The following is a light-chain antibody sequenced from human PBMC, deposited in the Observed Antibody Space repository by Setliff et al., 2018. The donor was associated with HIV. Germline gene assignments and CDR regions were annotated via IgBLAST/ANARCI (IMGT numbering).Light chain of an antibody. CDR2: QAT. CDR3: CSNTGSNTYV. V-gene: IGLV2-23*01. Sequence: QSVLTQPASVSGSPGQSITISCTGTCSDIGRYNLVSWYQQYPGKAPKLMIYQATKRPSGVSNRFSGSKSGNTASLTISGLQAEDEADYYCCSNTGSNTYVFGSGTKVTVL. J-gene: IGLJ1*01. CDR1: CSDIGRYNL.